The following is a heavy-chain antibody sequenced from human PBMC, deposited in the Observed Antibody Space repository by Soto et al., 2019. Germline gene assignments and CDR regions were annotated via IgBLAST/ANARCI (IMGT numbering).Heavy chain of an antibody. J-gene: IGHJ6*03. CDR1: GGSISSYY. Sequence: PSETLSLTCTVSGGSISSYYWSWIRQPPGKGLEWIGYIYYSGSTNYNPSLKSRVTISVDTSKNQFSLKLSSVTAADTAVYYCAKSSRKSSSWYSDYYYYYMDVWGKGNTVTVSS. V-gene: IGHV4-59*01. D-gene: IGHD6-13*01. CDR3: AKSSRKSSSWYSDYYYYYMDV. CDR2: IYYSGST.